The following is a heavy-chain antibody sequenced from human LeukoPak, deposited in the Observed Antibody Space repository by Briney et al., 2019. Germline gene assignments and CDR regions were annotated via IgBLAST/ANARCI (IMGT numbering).Heavy chain of an antibody. V-gene: IGHV1-18*01. Sequence: ASVNVSCKASGYTFTSYGISWVRQAPGQGLEWMGWISAYNGSTNYAQKLQGRVTMTTDTSTSTAYMELRSLRSDDTAVYYCARISYYYDSSGYDYWGQGTLVTVSS. J-gene: IGHJ4*02. CDR3: ARISYYYDSSGYDY. CDR1: GYTFTSYG. CDR2: ISAYNGST. D-gene: IGHD3-22*01.